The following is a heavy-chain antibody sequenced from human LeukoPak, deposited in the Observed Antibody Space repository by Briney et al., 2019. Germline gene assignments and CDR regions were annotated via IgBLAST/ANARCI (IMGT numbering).Heavy chain of an antibody. CDR3: ARGNYYYYYMDV. V-gene: IGHV1-8*01. J-gene: IGHJ6*03. CDR2: MKPNSGNT. Sequence: ASVKVSCKASGYTFTSYDINWVRQATGQGLEWMGWMKPNSGNTGYAQKFQGRVTMTRNTSISTAYMELSSLRSEDTAVYYCARGNYYYYYMDVWGKGTTVTVSS. CDR1: GYTFTSYD.